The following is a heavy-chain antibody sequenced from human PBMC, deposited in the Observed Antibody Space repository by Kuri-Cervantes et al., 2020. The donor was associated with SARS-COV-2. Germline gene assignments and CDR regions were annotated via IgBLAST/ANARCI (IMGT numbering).Heavy chain of an antibody. V-gene: IGHV1-2*04. D-gene: IGHD3-22*01. CDR2: INPNSGDT. Sequence: ASVKVSCKASGYAFTGYYMHWVRQAPGQGLEWMGWINPNSGDTNYAQKFQGWVTMTRDTSISTVYMELGRLRSDDTAVYYCARSTPFWRLVVISQGGAFDIWGQGTMVTVSS. J-gene: IGHJ3*02. CDR1: GYAFTGYY. CDR3: ARSTPFWRLVVISQGGAFDI.